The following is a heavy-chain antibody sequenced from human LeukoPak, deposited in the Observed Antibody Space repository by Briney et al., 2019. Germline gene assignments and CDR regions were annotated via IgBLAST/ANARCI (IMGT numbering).Heavy chain of an antibody. CDR1: GYSISNSYY. V-gene: IGHV4-38-2*02. Sequence: KPSETLSLTCSVSGYSISNSYYWGWIRQPPGKGLEWIGSIYDSGSSYYNPSLKSRVTISVDTSKNQLSLKVSSVTAADTAVYYCARVFEDGYNSFDYWGQGTLVTVSS. CDR2: IYDSGSS. D-gene: IGHD5-24*01. J-gene: IGHJ4*02. CDR3: ARVFEDGYNSFDY.